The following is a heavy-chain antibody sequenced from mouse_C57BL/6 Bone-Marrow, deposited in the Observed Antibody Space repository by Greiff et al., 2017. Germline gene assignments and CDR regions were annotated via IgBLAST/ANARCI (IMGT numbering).Heavy chain of an antibody. CDR2: IDPSDSYT. CDR3: AREGYDYVDY. V-gene: IGHV1-69*01. Sequence: QVQLQQPGAELVMPGASVKLSCKASGYTFTSYWMHWVKQRPGQGLEWIGEIDPSDSYTNYNQKFKGKSTLTVDKSSSTAYMQLSSLTSEDSAVYYCAREGYDYVDYWCQGNTLTVSS. J-gene: IGHJ2*01. D-gene: IGHD2-3*01. CDR1: GYTFTSYW.